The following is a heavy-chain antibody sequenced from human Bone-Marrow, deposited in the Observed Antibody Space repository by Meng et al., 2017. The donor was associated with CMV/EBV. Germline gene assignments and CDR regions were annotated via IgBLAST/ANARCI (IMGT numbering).Heavy chain of an antibody. Sequence: GESLKISCVASGFTFSSYSMNWVRQAPGKGLEWVSSISSSSNYIYNADSVKGRFTISRDNAKNSLYLQMNSLRAEDTALYYCARGDCSSTSCPLGYWGQGTLVTVSS. CDR2: ISSSSNYI. CDR3: ARGDCSSTSCPLGY. J-gene: IGHJ4*02. D-gene: IGHD2-2*01. V-gene: IGHV3-21*04. CDR1: GFTFSSYS.